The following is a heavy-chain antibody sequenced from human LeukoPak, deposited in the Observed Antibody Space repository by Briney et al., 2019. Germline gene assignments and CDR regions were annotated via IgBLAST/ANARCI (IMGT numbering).Heavy chain of an antibody. Sequence: SVKVSCKASGGTFSSYAISWVRQAPGQWLEWMEGIIPIFGTANYAQKFQGRVTITADESTSTVYMELSSLRSEDTAVYYCARQHIVVVTANPYYYYYYMDVWGKGTTVTISS. CDR2: IIPIFGTA. D-gene: IGHD2-21*02. J-gene: IGHJ6*03. CDR3: ARQHIVVVTANPYYYYYYMDV. CDR1: GGTFSSYA. V-gene: IGHV1-69*13.